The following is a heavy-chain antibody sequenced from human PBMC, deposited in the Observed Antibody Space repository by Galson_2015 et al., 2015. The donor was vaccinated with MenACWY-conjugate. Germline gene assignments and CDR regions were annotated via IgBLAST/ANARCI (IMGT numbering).Heavy chain of an antibody. CDR3: ARGHYGMDV. J-gene: IGHJ6*02. Sequence: SLRLSCAVSGSTFKNYWMTWVRQAPGKGLEWVANIKKDGSEKYYVDSEKGRFTISRDNADNSLYLQMDSLRAEDTAVYYCARGHYGMDVWGPGTTVTVSS. CDR2: IKKDGSEK. CDR1: GSTFKNYW. V-gene: IGHV3-7*03.